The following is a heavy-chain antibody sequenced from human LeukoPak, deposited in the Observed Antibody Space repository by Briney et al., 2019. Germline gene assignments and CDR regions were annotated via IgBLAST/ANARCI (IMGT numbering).Heavy chain of an antibody. J-gene: IGHJ6*02. Sequence: SGGSLRLSCAASGFTFSSYSMNWVRQAPGKGLEWVSYISSSSSTIYYADSVKGRFTISRDNAKNSLYLQMNSLRAEDTAVYYCARSRYTRGPIYYYYGMDVWGQGTTATVSS. D-gene: IGHD2-2*02. CDR1: GFTFSSYS. CDR3: ARSRYTRGPIYYYYGMDV. V-gene: IGHV3-48*01. CDR2: ISSSSSTI.